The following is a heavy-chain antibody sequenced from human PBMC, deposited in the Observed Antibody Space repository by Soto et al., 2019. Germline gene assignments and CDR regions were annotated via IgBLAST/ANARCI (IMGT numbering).Heavy chain of an antibody. J-gene: IGHJ4*02. V-gene: IGHV3-30*18. Sequence: VQLVESGGGVVQPGRSLRLSCAASGFTFSDYAMHWVRQAPGKGLEWVAVVSHDGRNTHYADSVKGRFTIPRDSSKNTVSLEMTRRRAEDTAAYYCAKGGRQWLVTSDFNYWGQGALVTVSS. CDR1: GFTFSDYA. D-gene: IGHD6-19*01. CDR3: AKGGRQWLVTSDFNY. CDR2: VSHDGRNT.